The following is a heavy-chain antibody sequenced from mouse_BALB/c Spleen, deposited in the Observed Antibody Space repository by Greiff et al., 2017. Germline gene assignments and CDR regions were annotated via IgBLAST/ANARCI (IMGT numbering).Heavy chain of an antibody. CDR3: ARDGSYAMDY. V-gene: IGHV7-3*02. Sequence: EVKLMESGGGLVQPGGSLRLSCATSGYTFTDYYMSWVRQPPGKALEWLGFIRNKANGYTTEYSASVKGRFTISRDNSQNILYLQMNTLRAEDSATSYGARDGSYAMDYWGQGTSVTVSS. J-gene: IGHJ4*01. CDR2: IRNKANGYTT. CDR1: GYTFTDYY.